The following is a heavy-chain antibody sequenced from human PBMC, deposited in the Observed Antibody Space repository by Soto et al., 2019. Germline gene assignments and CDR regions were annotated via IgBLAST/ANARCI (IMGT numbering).Heavy chain of an antibody. CDR1: GFTFSSYG. D-gene: IGHD3-22*01. CDR2: IWNDGSNE. CDR3: ARDQTDSGGYSDS. V-gene: IGHV3-33*01. J-gene: IGHJ4*02. Sequence: GGSLRLSCEASGFTFSSYGMHWVRQAPGKGLEWVAIIWNDGSNEYYADSVKGRFTISRDNSKNTLYLQVSNLRAEDTAAYFCARDQTDSGGYSDSWGQGTLVTVSS.